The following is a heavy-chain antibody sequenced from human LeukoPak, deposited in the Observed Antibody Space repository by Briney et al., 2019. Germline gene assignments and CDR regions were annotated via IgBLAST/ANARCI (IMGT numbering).Heavy chain of an antibody. CDR2: INPNSGGT. Sequence: ASVKVSCKASGYTFTGYYIHWVRQAPGQGLEWMGWINPNSGGTNYAQKFQGRVTMTRDTSISTAYMELSRLRSDDTAVYYCARALRRRFLESPWGQGTLVTVSS. J-gene: IGHJ5*02. V-gene: IGHV1-2*02. CDR3: ARALRRRFLESP. CDR1: GYTFTGYY. D-gene: IGHD3-3*01.